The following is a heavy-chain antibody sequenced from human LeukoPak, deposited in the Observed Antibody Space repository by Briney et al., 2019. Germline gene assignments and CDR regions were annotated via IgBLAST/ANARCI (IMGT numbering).Heavy chain of an antibody. J-gene: IGHJ6*02. D-gene: IGHD6-13*01. CDR1: GGSISSYY. V-gene: IGHV4-59*12. CDR2: IYYSGST. Sequence: SETLSLTCTVSGGSISSYYWSWIRQPPGKGLEWIGYIYYSGSTNYNPSLKSRVTISVDTSKNQFSLKLSSVTAADTAVYYCARIVKAAGTYYYYYYGMDVWGQGTTVTVSS. CDR3: ARIVKAAGTYYYYYYGMDV.